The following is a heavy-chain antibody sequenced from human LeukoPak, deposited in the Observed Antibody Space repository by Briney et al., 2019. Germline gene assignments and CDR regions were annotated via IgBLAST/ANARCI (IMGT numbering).Heavy chain of an antibody. Sequence: SETLSLTCIVSGDSISRYYWTWIRQPPGRGREFLGYMYFSGTTNYNPSLKSRVTMSVDTSKNQFSLKLSSVTAADTAVYYCAGILDEWGFGKVDYWGQGILVIVSS. V-gene: IGHV4-59*08. CDR3: AGILDEWGFGKVDY. CDR1: GDSISRYY. D-gene: IGHD1-26*01. CDR2: MYFSGTT. J-gene: IGHJ4*02.